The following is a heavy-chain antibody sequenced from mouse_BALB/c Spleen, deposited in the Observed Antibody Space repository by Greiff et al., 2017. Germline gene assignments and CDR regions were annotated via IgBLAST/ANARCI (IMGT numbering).Heavy chain of an antibody. Sequence: EVQGVESGAELVKPGASVKLSCTASGFNIKDTYMHWVKQRPEQGLEWIGRIDPANGNTKYDPKFQGKATITADTSSNTAYLQLSSLTSEDTAVYYCARLRLRGYAMDYWGQGTSVTVSS. D-gene: IGHD1-2*01. V-gene: IGHV14-3*02. J-gene: IGHJ4*01. CDR3: ARLRLRGYAMDY. CDR2: IDPANGNT. CDR1: GFNIKDTY.